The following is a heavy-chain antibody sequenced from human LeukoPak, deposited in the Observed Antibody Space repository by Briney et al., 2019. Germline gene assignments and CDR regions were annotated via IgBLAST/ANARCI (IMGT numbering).Heavy chain of an antibody. CDR2: TYPDDSDT. V-gene: IGHV5-51*01. CDR3: ARHEGVYYDYVWGSYRPDKGDFYMDV. CDR1: GYNFTNSW. D-gene: IGHD3-16*02. J-gene: IGHJ6*03. Sequence: GESLKISCKGAGYNFTNSWIGWVRQMPGKGLEWMGITYPDDSDTRYSPSFEGQVTISADKSISTAYLQWSSLKASDTAMYYCARHEGVYYDYVWGSYRPDKGDFYMDVWGKGTTVTVSS.